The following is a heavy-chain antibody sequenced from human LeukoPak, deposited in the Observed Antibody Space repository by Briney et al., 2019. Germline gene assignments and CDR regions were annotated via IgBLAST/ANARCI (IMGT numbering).Heavy chain of an antibody. Sequence: PSETLSLTCTISRGSISSYYWSWIRQPPGKGLEWVGYISTSGSTNYNPSLKSRVIISADTSKNQFSLNLSSVTAADTAVYYCARRRSTGTTGYFDYWGQGTLVTVSS. D-gene: IGHD1-1*01. V-gene: IGHV4-4*09. CDR2: ISTSGST. J-gene: IGHJ4*02. CDR1: RGSISSYY. CDR3: ARRRSTGTTGYFDY.